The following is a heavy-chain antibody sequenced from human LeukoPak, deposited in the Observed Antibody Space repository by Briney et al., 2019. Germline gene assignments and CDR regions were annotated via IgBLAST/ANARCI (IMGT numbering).Heavy chain of an antibody. Sequence: ASLNVSCTASGYTFTDYYVYLVRQAPGQGLEWMGWINPKSGGTNYAQKFQGRVTMTRDTSISTAAMELSRLTSDDTAVYYCARDVAYIWGPQGHGYFDSWGQGTLVTVSS. J-gene: IGHJ4*02. CDR3: ARDVAYIWGPQGHGYFDS. D-gene: IGHD3-16*01. V-gene: IGHV1-2*02. CDR1: GYTFTDYY. CDR2: INPKSGGT.